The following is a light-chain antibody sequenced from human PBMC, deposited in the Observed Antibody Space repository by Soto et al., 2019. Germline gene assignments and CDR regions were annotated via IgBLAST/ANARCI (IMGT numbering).Light chain of an antibody. Sequence: DIHMTQSPSTLSASVGDRVTIPGRASQSISSWLAWYQQKPGKAPKLLIYKASSLESGVPSRFSGSGSGTEFTLTISGLLPEDFAAYHCQQLYTLPFTFGQGTRLE. CDR1: QSISSW. CDR2: KAS. V-gene: IGKV1-5*03. J-gene: IGKJ5*01. CDR3: QQLYTLPFT.